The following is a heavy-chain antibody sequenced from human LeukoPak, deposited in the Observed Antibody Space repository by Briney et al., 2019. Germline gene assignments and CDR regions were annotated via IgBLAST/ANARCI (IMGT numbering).Heavy chain of an antibody. CDR2: INHSGST. CDR1: GGSFSGYH. CDR3: ARGPLLDY. Sequence: PSETLSLTCAVYGGSFSGYHWSWIRQPPGKGLEWIGEINHSGSTNYNPSLKSRVTISVDTSKNQFSLKLSSVTAADTAVYYCARGPLLDYWGQGTLVTVSS. J-gene: IGHJ4*02. V-gene: IGHV4-34*01.